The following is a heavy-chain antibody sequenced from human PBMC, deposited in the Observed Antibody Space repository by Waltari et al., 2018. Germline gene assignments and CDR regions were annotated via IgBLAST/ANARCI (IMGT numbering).Heavy chain of an antibody. CDR3: VRHRTTYPLEIDY. J-gene: IGHJ4*02. Sequence: EVQLVQSGAEVKKPEESLRISCEGSGYSFTRHGVGWVRQVPGKGLEWVGRIDPSDSFRNYGPAFEGHVTISVDQSLRTAYLQWDSLKASDTAIYYCVRHRTTYPLEIDYWGQGTLVTVSS. D-gene: IGHD2-2*01. CDR1: GYSFTRHG. CDR2: IDPSDSFR. V-gene: IGHV5-10-1*01.